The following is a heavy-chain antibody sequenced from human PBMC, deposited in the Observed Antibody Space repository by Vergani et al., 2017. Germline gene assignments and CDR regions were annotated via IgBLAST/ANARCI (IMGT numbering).Heavy chain of an antibody. CDR1: GFTFSSYW. D-gene: IGHD6-13*01. Sequence: EVQLVESGGGLVQPGGSLRLSCAASGFTFSSYWMSWVRQAPGKGLEWVANINQDGSAKYYVDSVKGRFTISRDNAKNSLYLQMNSLRAEDTAVYYCARVSRWAAGNAFDIWGQGTMVTVSS. V-gene: IGHV3-7*01. CDR2: INQDGSAK. J-gene: IGHJ3*02. CDR3: ARVSRWAAGNAFDI.